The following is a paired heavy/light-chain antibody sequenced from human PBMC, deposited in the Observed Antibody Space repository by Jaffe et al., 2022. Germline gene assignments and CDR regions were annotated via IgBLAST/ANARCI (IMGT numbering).Light chain of an antibody. J-gene: IGKJ2*01. CDR2: WAS. V-gene: IGKV4-1*01. Sequence: DIVMTQSPDSLAVSLGERATINCKSSQSVLYSSNNKNYLAWYQQKPGQPPKLLIYWASTRESGVPDRFSGSGSGTDFTLTISSLQAEDVAVYYCQQYYSTPPAFGQGTKLEIK. CDR1: QSVLYSSNNKNY. CDR3: QQYYSTPPA.
Heavy chain of an antibody. J-gene: IGHJ3*02. CDR1: GYTFTSYY. V-gene: IGHV1-46*01. D-gene: IGHD2-2*01. Sequence: QVQLVQSGAEVKKPGASVKVSCKASGYTFTSYYMHWVRQAPGQGLEWMGIINPSGGSTSYAQKFQGRVTMTRDTSTSTVYMELSSLRSEDTAVYYCARDRVYCSSTSCYFGDAFDIWGQGTMVTVSS. CDR3: ARDRVYCSSTSCYFGDAFDI. CDR2: INPSGGST.